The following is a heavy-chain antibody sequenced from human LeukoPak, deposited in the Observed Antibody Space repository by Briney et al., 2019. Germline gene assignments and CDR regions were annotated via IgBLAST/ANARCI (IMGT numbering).Heavy chain of an antibody. V-gene: IGHV3-30-3*01. CDR2: ISYDGSNE. J-gene: IGHJ4*02. CDR3: ARGSPPDY. CDR1: GLTFSGYA. Sequence: GRSLRLSCVASGLTFSGYAMQWVRQAPGKGLEWVATISYDGSNEYYADSVKGRFTISRDDSKNTLYLQMNSLRAEDTAVYYCARGSPPDYWGQGTLVTVSS.